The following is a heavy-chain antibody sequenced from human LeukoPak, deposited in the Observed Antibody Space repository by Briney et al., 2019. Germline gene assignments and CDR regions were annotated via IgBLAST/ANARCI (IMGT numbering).Heavy chain of an antibody. CDR1: GGSISSSSYY. Sequence: SETLSLTCTVSGGSISSSSYYWGWLRQPPGKGLEWIGSIYYSGSTYYNPSLKSRFTISVDTSKNQFSLKLSSVTAADTAVYYCARRARISIAVAGYFDYWGQGTLVTVSS. CDR3: ARRARISIAVAGYFDY. D-gene: IGHD6-19*01. J-gene: IGHJ4*02. CDR2: IYYSGST. V-gene: IGHV4-39*01.